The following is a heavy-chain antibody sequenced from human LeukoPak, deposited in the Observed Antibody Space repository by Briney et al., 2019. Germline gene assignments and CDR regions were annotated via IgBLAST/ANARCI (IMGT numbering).Heavy chain of an antibody. Sequence: SVKVSCKASGDTFNNYAFSWVRQAPGQGLDWMGGIIPLIPATSYAQKFQGRLTITADESTNTAYMELTSLRSDDTAVYYCARTKATVTTFAPYYFYYYTDVWGRGTTVTISS. D-gene: IGHD4-17*01. V-gene: IGHV1-69*13. CDR1: GDTFNNYA. CDR2: IIPLIPAT. CDR3: ARTKATVTTFAPYYFYYYTDV. J-gene: IGHJ6*03.